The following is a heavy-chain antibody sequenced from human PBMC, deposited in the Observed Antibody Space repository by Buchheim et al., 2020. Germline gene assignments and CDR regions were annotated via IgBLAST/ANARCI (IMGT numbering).Heavy chain of an antibody. CDR2: INHSGST. V-gene: IGHV4-34*01. Sequence: QVQLQQWGAGLLKPSETLSLTCAVYGGSFSGYYWSWIRQPPGKGLEWIGEINHSGSTNYNPSLKSRVTISVDTSKEQLSLKLSSVTAADTAVYYCARGSTPAALFQHWGQGTL. CDR3: ARGSTPAALFQH. CDR1: GGSFSGYY. D-gene: IGHD2-15*01. J-gene: IGHJ1*01.